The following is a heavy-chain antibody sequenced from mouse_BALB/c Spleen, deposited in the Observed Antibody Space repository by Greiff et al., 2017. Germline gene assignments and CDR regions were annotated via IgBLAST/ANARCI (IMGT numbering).Heavy chain of an antibody. J-gene: IGHJ1*01. CDR3: ARVDGNWYFDV. Sequence: EVQVVESGGGLVQPGGSRKLSCAASGFTFSSFGMHWVRQAPEKGLEWVAYISSGSSTIYYADTVKGRFTISRDNPKNTLFLQMTSLRSEDTAMYYCARVDGNWYFDVWGAGTTVTVSS. CDR1: GFTFSSFG. CDR2: ISSGSSTI. V-gene: IGHV5-17*02. D-gene: IGHD2-3*01.